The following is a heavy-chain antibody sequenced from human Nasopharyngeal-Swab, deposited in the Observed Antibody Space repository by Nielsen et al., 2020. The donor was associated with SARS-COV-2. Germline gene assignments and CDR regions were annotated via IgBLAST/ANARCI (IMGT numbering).Heavy chain of an antibody. CDR1: GFTFDDYA. D-gene: IGHD6-13*01. Sequence: GESLKISCAASGFTFDDYAMHWVRQAPGKGLEWVSVIYSGGSTYYADSVKGRFTISRDNSKNTLYLQMNSLRAEDTTVYYCARGIAAAGTLYYYYGMDVWGQGTTVTVSS. CDR3: ARGIAAAGTLYYYYGMDV. CDR2: IYSGGST. V-gene: IGHV3-53*01. J-gene: IGHJ6*02.